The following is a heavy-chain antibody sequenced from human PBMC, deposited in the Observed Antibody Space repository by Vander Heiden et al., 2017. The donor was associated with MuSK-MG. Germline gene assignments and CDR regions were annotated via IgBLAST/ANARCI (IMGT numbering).Heavy chain of an antibody. CDR3: AKDVYYGAIDY. CDR1: GFTFSGPW. D-gene: IGHD3-10*01. J-gene: IGHJ4*02. Sequence: VQLVESGGGLVQPGGSLRISCVASGFTFSGPWMHWVRQAPGKGLEWVSRINPEGTDPAYAASVRGRFTISRDNAKNTLFLQMHSLRAEDTALYYCAKDVYYGAIDYWGQGTLVTVSS. V-gene: IGHV3-74*01. CDR2: INPEGTDP.